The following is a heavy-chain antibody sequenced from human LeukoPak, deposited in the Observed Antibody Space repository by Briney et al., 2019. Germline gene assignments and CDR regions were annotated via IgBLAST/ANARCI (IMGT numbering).Heavy chain of an antibody. CDR3: GRSRGAGPGAHFDV. CDR2: ISASGSYT. Sequence: GGSLRLSCAASGFSFSDEYMSWIRQAPGQGLEWISYISASGSYTNYADSVKGRFTISRDNAKNSPYLQMNSLRAEDTAVYYCGRSRGAGPGAHFDVWGQGTLVTVSS. CDR1: GFSFSDEY. V-gene: IGHV3-11*03. D-gene: IGHD6-19*01. J-gene: IGHJ4*02.